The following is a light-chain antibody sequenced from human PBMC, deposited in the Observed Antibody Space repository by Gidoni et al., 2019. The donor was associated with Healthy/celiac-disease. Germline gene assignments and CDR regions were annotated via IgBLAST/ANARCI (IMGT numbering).Light chain of an antibody. CDR2: YDS. J-gene: IGLJ1*01. V-gene: IGLV3-21*04. Sequence: SYVLPPPPSVPLAPGKTARITCGGNNIGSKRVHWYQQKPGQAPVLVIYYDSDRPSGIPERFSGSNSGNTATLTISRVEAGDEADYYCQVWDSSSDHPYVFGTGTKVTVL. CDR1: NIGSKR. CDR3: QVWDSSSDHPYV.